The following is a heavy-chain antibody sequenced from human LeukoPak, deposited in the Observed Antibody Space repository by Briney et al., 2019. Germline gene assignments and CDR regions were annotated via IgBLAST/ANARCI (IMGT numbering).Heavy chain of an antibody. CDR1: DDSISSGAYS. D-gene: IGHD6-6*01. Sequence: PSETLSLTCTDSDDSISSGAYSWVWVRQPPGKGLEFIGTVYYGGKTYYNPSLKSRVTMSVDTSKNQFSLKLSSVTAADTAVYYCARSSSSLYDAFDIWGQGTMVTVSS. CDR2: VYYGGKT. J-gene: IGHJ3*02. V-gene: IGHV4-39*07. CDR3: ARSSSSLYDAFDI.